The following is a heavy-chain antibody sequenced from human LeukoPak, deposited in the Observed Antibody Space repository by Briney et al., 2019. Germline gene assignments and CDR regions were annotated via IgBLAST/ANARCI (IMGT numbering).Heavy chain of an antibody. CDR1: GFTFNTYA. D-gene: IGHD3-9*01. CDR2: ISGNGGST. J-gene: IGHJ4*02. CDR3: ARDPGYAIYYFDY. V-gene: IGHV3-23*01. Sequence: GGPLGLSCAASGFTFNTYAMNWVRQAPGKGLEWVSTISGNGGSTWYADSVKGRFSISRDNFKNTLYLQMNSLRDEDTAVYYCARDPGYAIYYFDYWGQGALVTVSS.